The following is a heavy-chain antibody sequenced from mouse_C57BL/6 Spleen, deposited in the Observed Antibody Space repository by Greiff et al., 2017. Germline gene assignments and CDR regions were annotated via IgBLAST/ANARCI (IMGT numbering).Heavy chain of an antibody. J-gene: IGHJ4*01. CDR3: ARTDPLAMDY. Sequence: EVKLMESGGGLVKPGGSLKLSCAASGFTFSDYGMHWVRQAPEKGLEWVAYISSGSSTIYYADTVKGRFPISRDNAKNTLFLQMTSLRSEETAMYYCARTDPLAMDYWGQGTSVTVSS. CDR1: GFTFSDYG. CDR2: ISSGSSTI. D-gene: IGHD6-1*01. V-gene: IGHV5-17*01.